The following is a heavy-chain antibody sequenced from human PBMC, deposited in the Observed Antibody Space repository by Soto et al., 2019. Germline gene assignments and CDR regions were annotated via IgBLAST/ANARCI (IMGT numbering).Heavy chain of an antibody. CDR3: ARGKEECSGGSCFDY. Sequence: SETLSLTYTVSGGSISSYYWSWIRQPPGKGLEWIGYIYYSGSTNYNPSLKSRVTISVDTSKNQFSLKLSSVTAADTAVYYCARGKEECSGGSCFDYWGQGTLVTVSS. V-gene: IGHV4-59*01. D-gene: IGHD2-15*01. J-gene: IGHJ4*02. CDR1: GGSISSYY. CDR2: IYYSGST.